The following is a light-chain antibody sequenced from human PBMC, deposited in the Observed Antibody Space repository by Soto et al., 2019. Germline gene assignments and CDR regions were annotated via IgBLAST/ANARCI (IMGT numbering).Light chain of an antibody. J-gene: IGKJ2*01. Sequence: DILMTQSPSSLSASVGDRVTFTCRASQSVYSSVNWYQQQPGKAPKLLIYAAYHLYSGVPSRFSGAESATDVTLTIYSLQPEDFATYFCQQTHSSPHTFGQGTKLEIK. V-gene: IGKV1-39*01. CDR3: QQTHSSPHT. CDR2: AAY. CDR1: QSVYSS.